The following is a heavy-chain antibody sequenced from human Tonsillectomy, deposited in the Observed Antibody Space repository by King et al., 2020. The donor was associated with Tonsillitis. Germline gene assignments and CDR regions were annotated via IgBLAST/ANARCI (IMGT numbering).Heavy chain of an antibody. CDR3: AKDLSTGAFDS. J-gene: IGHJ4*02. D-gene: IGHD7-27*01. CDR1: GYTFTGYY. V-gene: IGHV1-2*02. CDR2: IHPKTGDT. Sequence: QLVQSGAEVKKPGASVKVSCKAYGYTFTGYYVHWVRQAPGQGLEWMGWIHPKTGDTNYAQKFQGRVTMTRDTSISTVYMELSSLRSDDTAVYYCAKDLSTGAFDSWGQGTLVTVSS.